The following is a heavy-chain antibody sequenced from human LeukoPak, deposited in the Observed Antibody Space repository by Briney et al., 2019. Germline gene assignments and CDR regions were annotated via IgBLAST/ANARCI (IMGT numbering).Heavy chain of an antibody. CDR3: ARAPFLWHEPLGAPSMDV. D-gene: IGHD2-21*01. J-gene: IGHJ6*04. CDR2: ISAYNGNT. Sequence: ASVKVSCKASGYTFTSYGISWVRQAPGQGLEWMGWISAYNGNTNYAQKLQGRVTMTTDTSTSTAYMELRSLRSDDTAVYYCARAPFLWHEPLGAPSMDVWGKGTTVTVSS. CDR1: GYTFTSYG. V-gene: IGHV1-18*01.